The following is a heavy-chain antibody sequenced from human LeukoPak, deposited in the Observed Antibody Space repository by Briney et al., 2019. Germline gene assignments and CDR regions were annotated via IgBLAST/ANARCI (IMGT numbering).Heavy chain of an antibody. Sequence: ASVKVSCKASGYTFTGYYMHWVRQAPGQGLEWMGWINPNSGGTNYAQKFQGRVTMTRDTSISTAYMELSRLRSDDTAVYYCARGPSITMVRGGQWYYYMDVWGKGTTVTISS. CDR2: INPNSGGT. CDR1: GYTFTGYY. CDR3: ARGPSITMVRGGQWYYYMDV. V-gene: IGHV1-2*02. J-gene: IGHJ6*03. D-gene: IGHD3-10*01.